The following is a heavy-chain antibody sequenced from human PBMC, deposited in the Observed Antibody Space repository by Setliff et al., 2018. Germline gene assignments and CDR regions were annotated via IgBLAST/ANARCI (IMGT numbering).Heavy chain of an antibody. CDR1: GYTFTNYG. J-gene: IGHJ4*02. CDR3: ARVESMVRGKNILRHFDY. D-gene: IGHD3-10*01. V-gene: IGHV1-18*01. CDR2: IKSYNGDT. Sequence: ASVKVSCKASGYTFTNYGISWVRQAPGQGLEWMGYIKSYNGDTYFARNLQGRLSMTTDASSSTAYMELTSLRSDDTAVYYCARVESMVRGKNILRHFDYWGQGIQVTVSS.